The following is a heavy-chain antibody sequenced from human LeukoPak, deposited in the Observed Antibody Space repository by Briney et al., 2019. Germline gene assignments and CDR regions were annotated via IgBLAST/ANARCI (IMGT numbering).Heavy chain of an antibody. Sequence: SETLSLTCAVYGGSFSGYYWSWIRQPPGKGLEWIGEVNHSGSTTYNPSLKSRVTISVDTSKNQFSLKLSSVTAADTAVYYCARDSGYSYGAWGQGTLVTVSS. D-gene: IGHD5-18*01. CDR1: GGSFSGYY. V-gene: IGHV4-34*09. CDR3: ARDSGYSYGA. J-gene: IGHJ5*02. CDR2: VNHSGST.